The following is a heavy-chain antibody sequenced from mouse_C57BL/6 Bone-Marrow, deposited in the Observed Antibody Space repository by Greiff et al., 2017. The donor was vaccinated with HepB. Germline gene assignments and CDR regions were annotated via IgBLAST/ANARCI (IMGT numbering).Heavy chain of an antibody. Sequence: VQLKESVAELVRPGASVKLSCTASGFNIKNTYMHWVKQRPEQGLEWIGRIDPANGNTKYAPKFQGKATITADTSSNTAYLQLSSLTSEDTAIYYCANYYYGSSWYFDVWGTGTTVTVSS. D-gene: IGHD1-1*01. CDR3: ANYYYGSSWYFDV. CDR2: IDPANGNT. J-gene: IGHJ1*03. CDR1: GFNIKNTY. V-gene: IGHV14-3*01.